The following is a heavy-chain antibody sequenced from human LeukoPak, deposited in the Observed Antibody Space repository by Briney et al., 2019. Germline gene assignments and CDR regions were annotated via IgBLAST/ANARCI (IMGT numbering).Heavy chain of an antibody. CDR2: IRSKAYGGTT. Sequence: PGGSLRLSCTASGFTFGDYAMSWVRQAPGKGLEWVGFIRSKAYGGTTEYAASVKGRFTISRDDSKSIAYLQMNSLKTEDTAVYYCTRDWEGGQQLVLTSDYWGQGTLITVSS. CDR1: GFTFGDYA. D-gene: IGHD6-13*01. V-gene: IGHV3-49*04. J-gene: IGHJ4*02. CDR3: TRDWEGGQQLVLTSDY.